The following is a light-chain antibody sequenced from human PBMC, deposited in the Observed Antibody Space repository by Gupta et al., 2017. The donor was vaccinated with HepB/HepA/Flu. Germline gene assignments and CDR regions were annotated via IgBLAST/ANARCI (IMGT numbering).Light chain of an antibody. CDR1: SSDVGDYNY. CDR3: CSYAGSDTLK. V-gene: IGLV2-11*01. CDR2: DVN. Sequence: QSALTQPRSVSGSPRQSVTISCTGTSSDVGDYNYVSWYQQYPGKAPKLMIYDVNKRPSGVPDRFSGSKSGNTASLTISGLQAEDEADYYCCSYAGSDTLKFGGGTKLTVL. J-gene: IGLJ2*01.